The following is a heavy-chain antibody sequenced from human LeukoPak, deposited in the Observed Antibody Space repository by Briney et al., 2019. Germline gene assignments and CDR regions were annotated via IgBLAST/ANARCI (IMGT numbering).Heavy chain of an antibody. J-gene: IGHJ1*01. CDR2: INPNSGGT. V-gene: IGHV1-2*02. D-gene: IGHD2-2*01. CDR3: AREVAYCSSTSCYPTEYFQH. Sequence: ASVKVSCKASGYTFTGYYMHWVRQAPGQGLEWMGWINPNSGGTNYAQKFQGRVTMTRDTSISTAYMELSRLRSDDTAVYYCAREVAYCSSTSCYPTEYFQHWGQGTLVTVSS. CDR1: GYTFTGYY.